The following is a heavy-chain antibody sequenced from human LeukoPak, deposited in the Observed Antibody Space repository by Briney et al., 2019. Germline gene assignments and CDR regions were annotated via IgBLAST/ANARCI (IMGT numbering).Heavy chain of an antibody. Sequence: GGSLRLSCAASGFLFSSYEMNWVRQAPGKGLEWVSYISTSGGTIYYADSVKGRFTISRDNAKNALYLQMNSLRAEDTAVYYCARDSYYGGTQDYWGQGTLVTVSS. CDR3: ARDSYYGGTQDY. V-gene: IGHV3-48*03. CDR1: GFLFSSYE. J-gene: IGHJ4*02. CDR2: ISTSGGTI. D-gene: IGHD4-23*01.